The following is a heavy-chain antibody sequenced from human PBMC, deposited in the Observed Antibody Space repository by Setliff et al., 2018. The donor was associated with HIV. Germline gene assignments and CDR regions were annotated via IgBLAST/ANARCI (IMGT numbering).Heavy chain of an antibody. J-gene: IGHJ4*02. D-gene: IGHD3-22*01. CDR3: GRTSYYDSSGFYVSD. V-gene: IGHV4-61*02. CDR1: GGSISSGSYY. CDR2: VYASGST. Sequence: PSETLSLTCTVSGGSISSGSYYWSWIRQPAGKGLEWIGRVYASGSTNYNPSLKSRVTMSVDTSKNQFSLKLSSVTAADTAVYYCGRTSYYDSSGFYVSDWGQGTLVTVSS.